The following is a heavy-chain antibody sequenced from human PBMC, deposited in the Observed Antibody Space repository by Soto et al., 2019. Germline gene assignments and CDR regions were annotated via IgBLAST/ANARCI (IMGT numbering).Heavy chain of an antibody. J-gene: IGHJ4*02. CDR3: VTDPGIWLRR. Sequence: EVHLVESGGGLVKPGGSLRLSCVTSGLSFSEAWVSWVRQAPGKGLEWVGRSKGKTTGGTIDYAAPVKGRFTISRDDSKNTLYLHLNSLNTEDTGIYYCVTDPGIWLRRWGQGTLVTVSS. CDR2: SKGKTTGGTI. V-gene: IGHV3-15*07. CDR1: GLSFSEAW. D-gene: IGHD5-12*01.